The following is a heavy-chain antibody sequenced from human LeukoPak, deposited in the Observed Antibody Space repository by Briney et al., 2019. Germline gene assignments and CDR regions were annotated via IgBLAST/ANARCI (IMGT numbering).Heavy chain of an antibody. V-gene: IGHV5-51*07. CDR3: ARGDTEVAATADF. D-gene: IGHD6-19*01. Sequence: GESLKISCKASGYSFTTHWIGWVHQMPGKGLEWMGILHPGDSDTRYSPSFQGRVTISADKSISTAYLQWSSLRASDSAMYYCARGDTEVAATADFWGQGTLVTVSS. CDR2: LHPGDSDT. J-gene: IGHJ4*02. CDR1: GYSFTTHW.